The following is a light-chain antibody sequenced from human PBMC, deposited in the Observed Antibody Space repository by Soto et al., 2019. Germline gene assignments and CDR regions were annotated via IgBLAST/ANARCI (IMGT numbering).Light chain of an antibody. V-gene: IGKV1-39*01. Sequence: DIQMTQSPSSLSASVGDRITITCRARQSISSYLHWYQQKPGKPPKLLIYAASSLQSGVPSRFSGSGSGKDFTLSISRLPPEIFATYYCQRSCSTPLTFGAPTEVEI. CDR3: QRSCSTPLT. CDR1: QSISSY. J-gene: IGKJ4*01. CDR2: AAS.